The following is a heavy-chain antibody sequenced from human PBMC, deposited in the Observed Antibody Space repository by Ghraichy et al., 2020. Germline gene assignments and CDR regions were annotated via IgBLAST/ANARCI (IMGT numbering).Heavy chain of an antibody. CDR3: AKIAVTGTRWFDP. CDR1: GFTLDTYA. J-gene: IGHJ5*02. D-gene: IGHD6-19*01. CDR2: ITGSGGNT. V-gene: IGHV3-23*01. Sequence: GESLNISCVASGFTLDTYAMSWVRQAPGKGLEWVSSITGSGGNTYYADFVRGRFIISRDNSKSSLYLHMNSLRAEDTAKYYCAKIAVTGTRWFDPWGQGTLVTVSS.